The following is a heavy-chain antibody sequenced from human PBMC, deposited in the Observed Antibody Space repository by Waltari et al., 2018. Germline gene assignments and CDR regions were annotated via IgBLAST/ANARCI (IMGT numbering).Heavy chain of an antibody. J-gene: IGHJ4*02. Sequence: QMELQESGPRLVKPSETLSLTCNVSGDSISGSRNYWAWLRQPPGKTLHWIGSIYYSGPTYYHPSLKCRCASSVETSRNQFALNVNSVTAADTGIYYCARQLRFVDWIPRYFDSWGRGTLATVSS. CDR2: IYYSGPT. CDR1: GDSISGSRNY. CDR3: ARQLRFVDWIPRYFDS. V-gene: IGHV4-39*01. D-gene: IGHD3-3*01.